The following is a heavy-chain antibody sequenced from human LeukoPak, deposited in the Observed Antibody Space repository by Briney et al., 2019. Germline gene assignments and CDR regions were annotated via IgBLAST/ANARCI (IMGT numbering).Heavy chain of an antibody. V-gene: IGHV3-48*03. J-gene: IGHJ4*02. CDR3: ARVAADIVVVVAVFYFDY. Sequence: GGSLRLSCAASGFTFSSYEMNWVRQAPGKGLEWVSYISSSGSTIYYADSVKGRFTISRDNAKNSLYLQMNSLRAEDTAVYYCARVAADIVVVVAVFYFDYWGQGTLVTVSS. CDR1: GFTFSSYE. D-gene: IGHD2-15*01. CDR2: ISSSGSTI.